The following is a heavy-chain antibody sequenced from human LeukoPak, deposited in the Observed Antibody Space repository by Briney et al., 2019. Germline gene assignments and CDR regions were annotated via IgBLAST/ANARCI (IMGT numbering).Heavy chain of an antibody. D-gene: IGHD3-3*01. V-gene: IGHV4-59*01. CDR3: ARVHITIFGVVNYYFDY. J-gene: IGHJ4*02. Sequence: TSETLSLTCTASGGSISSYYWSWLRQPPGKGLEWIGYIYYSESTNYNPSLKSRVTISVDTSKNQFSLKLSSVTAADAAVYYCARVHITIFGVVNYYFDYWGQGTLVTVSS. CDR2: IYYSEST. CDR1: GGSISSYY.